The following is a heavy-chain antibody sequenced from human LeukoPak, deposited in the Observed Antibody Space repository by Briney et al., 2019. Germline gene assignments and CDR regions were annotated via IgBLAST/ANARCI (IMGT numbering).Heavy chain of an antibody. CDR2: ISWQSRTR. V-gene: IGHV3-9*01. CDR1: GFFFYDYG. Sequence: QTGGSLRLSRVASGFFFYDYGMHWVRQVPGKGLEWVSGISWQSRTRKYADSVRGRFTISRDNAKNSLYLQMNSLKLEDTALYYCVKDRDFWSGLDVWGQGTMVTVS. D-gene: IGHD3-3*01. CDR3: VKDRDFWSGLDV. J-gene: IGHJ6*02.